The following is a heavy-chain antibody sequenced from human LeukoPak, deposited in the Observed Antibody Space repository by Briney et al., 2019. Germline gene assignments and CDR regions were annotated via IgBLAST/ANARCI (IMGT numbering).Heavy chain of an antibody. V-gene: IGHV4-59*08. CDR3: ARRRGYYGSGGYYYYGMDV. CDR1: GGSIGSYY. CDR2: IYYSGST. D-gene: IGHD3-10*01. Sequence: SETLSLTCTVSGGSIGSYYWSWIRQPPGKGLEWIGYIYYSGSTNYNPSLKSRVTISVDTSKNQFSLKLSSVTAADTAVYYCARRRGYYGSGGYYYYGMDVWGQGTTVTVSS. J-gene: IGHJ6*02.